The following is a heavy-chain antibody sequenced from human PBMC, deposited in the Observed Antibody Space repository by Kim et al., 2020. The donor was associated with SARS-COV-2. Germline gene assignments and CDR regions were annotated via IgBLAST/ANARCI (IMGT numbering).Heavy chain of an antibody. CDR3: ARASSSWYEDYYYGMDV. J-gene: IGHJ6*02. D-gene: IGHD6-13*01. Sequence: VEGRFTISRDNSKNTLYLQMNSLRAEDTAVYYCARASSSWYEDYYYGMDVWGQGTTVTVSS. V-gene: IGHV3-53*01.